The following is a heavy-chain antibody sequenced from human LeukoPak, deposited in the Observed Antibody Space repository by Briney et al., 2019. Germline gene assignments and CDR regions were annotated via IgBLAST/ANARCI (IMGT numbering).Heavy chain of an antibody. J-gene: IGHJ4*02. CDR3: AKGYCRGNSCYDDRGAFDY. CDR1: GGSFSGYY. D-gene: IGHD2-2*01. CDR2: IYHSGST. V-gene: IGHV4-34*01. Sequence: SETLSLTCAVYGGSFSGYYWSWIRQPPGKGLQWIGSIYHSGSTYYNPSLESRVTISVDTSKNQFSLKLSSVTAADTAVYYCAKGYCRGNSCYDDRGAFDYWGQGTLVTVSS.